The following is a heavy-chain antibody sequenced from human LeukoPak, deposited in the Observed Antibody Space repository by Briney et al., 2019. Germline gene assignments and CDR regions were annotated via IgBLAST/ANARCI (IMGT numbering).Heavy chain of an antibody. CDR1: GFTFSSYW. CDR3: ARGNLNFWHYYYYMDV. CDR2: IKQDGSEK. D-gene: IGHD3-3*01. J-gene: IGHJ6*03. Sequence: GGSLRLSCAASGFTFSSYWMSWVRQAPGKGLEWVANIKQDGSEKYYVDSVKGRFTISRDNAKNSLYLQMNSLRAEDTAVYYCARGNLNFWHYYYYMDVWGKGTTVTVSS. V-gene: IGHV3-7*01.